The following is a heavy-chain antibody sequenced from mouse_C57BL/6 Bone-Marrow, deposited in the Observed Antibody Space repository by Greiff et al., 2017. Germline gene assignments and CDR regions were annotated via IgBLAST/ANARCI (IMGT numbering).Heavy chain of an antibody. CDR2: INPSNGGT. CDR3: ARGGPYYYGSSAFDY. J-gene: IGHJ2*01. Sequence: QVQLQQSGTELVKPGASVKLSCKASGYTFTSYWMHWVKQRPGQGLEWIGNINPSNGGTNYNEKFKSKATLTVDKSSSTAYMQLSSLTSEDSAVYYCARGGPYYYGSSAFDYWGQGTTLTVSS. D-gene: IGHD1-1*01. CDR1: GYTFTSYW. V-gene: IGHV1-53*01.